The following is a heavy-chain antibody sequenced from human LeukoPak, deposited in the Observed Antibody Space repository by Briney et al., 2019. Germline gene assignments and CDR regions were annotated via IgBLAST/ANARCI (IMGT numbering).Heavy chain of an antibody. CDR2: INGENGNT. V-gene: IGHV1-3*03. J-gene: IGHJ4*02. CDR1: GYIFSDYT. Sequence: ASVKVSCKASGYIFSDYTMHWVRQAPGQRLEWMGWINGENGNTKYSQELRGRVTFTSDSSATTVYMELSSLRSEDVAVYYCARERRVYSYGSFIGDYWGQGTLVTVSS. CDR3: ARERRVYSYGSFIGDY. D-gene: IGHD5-18*01.